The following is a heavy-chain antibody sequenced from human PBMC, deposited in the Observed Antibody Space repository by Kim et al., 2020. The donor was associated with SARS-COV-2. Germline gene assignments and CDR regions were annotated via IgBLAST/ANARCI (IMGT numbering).Heavy chain of an antibody. Sequence: SETLSLTCTVSGGSISSSSYYWGWIRQPPGKGLEWIGSIYYSGSTYYNPSLKSRVTISVDTSKNQFSLKLSSVTAADTAVYYCARRAPMVRGYPDAFDIWGQGTMVTVSS. CDR1: GGSISSSSYY. V-gene: IGHV4-39*01. J-gene: IGHJ3*02. CDR2: IYYSGST. CDR3: ARRAPMVRGYPDAFDI. D-gene: IGHD3-10*01.